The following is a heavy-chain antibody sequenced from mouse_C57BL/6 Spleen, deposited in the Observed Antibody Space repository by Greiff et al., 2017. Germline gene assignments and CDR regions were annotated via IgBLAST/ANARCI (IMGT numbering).Heavy chain of an antibody. CDR2: IYPGSGST. Sequence: QVQLQQPGAELVKPGASVKMSCKASGYTFTSYWITWVKQRPGQGLEWIGDIYPGSGSTNYNEKFKSKATLTVDTSSSTAYMQLSSLTSEDSAVYYCARYGNYGAWFAYWGQGTLVTVSA. J-gene: IGHJ3*01. D-gene: IGHD2-1*01. CDR3: ARYGNYGAWFAY. CDR1: GYTFTSYW. V-gene: IGHV1-55*01.